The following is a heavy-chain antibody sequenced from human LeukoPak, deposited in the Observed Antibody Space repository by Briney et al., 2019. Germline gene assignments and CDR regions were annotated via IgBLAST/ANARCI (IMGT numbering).Heavy chain of an antibody. CDR1: GYTFIGYY. Sequence: ASVKVSCKASGYTFIGYYMHWVRQAPGQGLEWMGWISAYNGNTNYAQKLQGRVTMTTDTSTSTAYMELRSLRSDDTAVYYCARSGSYFSPNYYYYMDVWGKGTTVTVSS. CDR3: ARSGSYFSPNYYYYMDV. D-gene: IGHD1-26*01. J-gene: IGHJ6*03. V-gene: IGHV1-18*04. CDR2: ISAYNGNT.